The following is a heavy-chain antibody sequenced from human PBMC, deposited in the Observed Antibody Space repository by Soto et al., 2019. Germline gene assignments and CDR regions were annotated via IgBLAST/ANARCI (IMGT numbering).Heavy chain of an antibody. CDR2: INHSGST. J-gene: IGHJ5*02. CDR1: GGSFSGYY. Sequence: SETLSLTCAVYGGSFSGYYWSWIRQPPGKGLEWIGEINHSGSTNYNPSLKSRVTISVDTSKNQFSLKLSSVTAADTAVYYCARGKSSSCPTWSDPWGKEPLVTVPS. CDR3: ARGKSSSCPTWSDP. D-gene: IGHD6-13*01. V-gene: IGHV4-34*01.